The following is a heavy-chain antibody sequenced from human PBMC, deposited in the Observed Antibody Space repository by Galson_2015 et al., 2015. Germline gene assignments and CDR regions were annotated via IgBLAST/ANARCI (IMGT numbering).Heavy chain of an antibody. V-gene: IGHV1-8*01. CDR2: MNPDSGNT. Sequence: SVKVSCKASGYTFNTYDINWVRQATGQGLEWMGWMNPDSGNTGYAQKFQGRVTMTRDTSINIVYMELSSLTSDDTAVYYCARGGRKYCSGGRCYMSPNWFDPWGQGTLVTVSS. CDR1: GYTFNTYD. J-gene: IGHJ5*02. CDR3: ARGGRKYCSGGRCYMSPNWFDP. D-gene: IGHD2-15*01.